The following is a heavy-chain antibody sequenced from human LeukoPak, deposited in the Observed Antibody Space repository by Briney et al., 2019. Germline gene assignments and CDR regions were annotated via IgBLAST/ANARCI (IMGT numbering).Heavy chain of an antibody. CDR3: ARDKDWLFI. J-gene: IGHJ4*02. CDR2: FYHGGST. Sequence: SETLSLTCTVSGYSISTGYYWDWIRQPPGKGLEWIGTFYHGGSTYYNPSLKSRVTISVDTSKNQFSLNLTSVTAADTAVYYCARDKDWLFIWGQGTLVTVSS. V-gene: IGHV4-38-2*02. D-gene: IGHD3-9*01. CDR1: GYSISTGYY.